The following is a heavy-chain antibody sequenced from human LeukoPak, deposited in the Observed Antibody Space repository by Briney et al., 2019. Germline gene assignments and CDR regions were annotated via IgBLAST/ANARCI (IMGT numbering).Heavy chain of an antibody. Sequence: PGGSLRLSCAASGFTFSSYAMSWVRQAPGKGLEWVSSISGGGGGTYYADSVKGRFTISRDNSKNTLYLQMNSLRVEDTAVYHCVRDEPGRSWYTWGQGTLVTVSS. CDR1: GFTFSSYA. CDR2: ISGGGGGT. J-gene: IGHJ5*02. CDR3: VRDEPGRSWYT. V-gene: IGHV3-23*01. D-gene: IGHD1-14*01.